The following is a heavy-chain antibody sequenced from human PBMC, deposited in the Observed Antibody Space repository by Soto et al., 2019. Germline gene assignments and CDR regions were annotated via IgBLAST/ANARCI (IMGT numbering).Heavy chain of an antibody. V-gene: IGHV1-46*01. CDR3: ARASSSSSIPYYYDSSGPLDY. J-gene: IGHJ4*02. D-gene: IGHD3-22*01. Sequence: ASVKVSCKASGYTFTSYYMHWVRQAPGQGLEWMGIINPSGGSTSYAQKFQGRVTMTRDTSTSTVYMELSSLRSEDTAVYYCARASSSSSIPYYYDSSGPLDYWGQGTLVTVS. CDR1: GYTFTSYY. CDR2: INPSGGST.